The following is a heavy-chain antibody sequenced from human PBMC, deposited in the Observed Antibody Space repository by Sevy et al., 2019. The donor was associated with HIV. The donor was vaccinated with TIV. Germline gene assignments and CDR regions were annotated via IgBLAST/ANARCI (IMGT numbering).Heavy chain of an antibody. CDR2: IYYSGST. J-gene: IGHJ4*02. Sequence: SETLSLTCTVSGGSISSYYWCWIRQPPEKGLEWIGYIYYSGSTNYNPSLKSRVTISVDTSKNQFSLKLSSVTAADTAVYYCARVYCSGGSCYVDYWGQGTLVTVSS. CDR3: ARVYCSGGSCYVDY. V-gene: IGHV4-59*01. CDR1: GGSISSYY. D-gene: IGHD2-15*01.